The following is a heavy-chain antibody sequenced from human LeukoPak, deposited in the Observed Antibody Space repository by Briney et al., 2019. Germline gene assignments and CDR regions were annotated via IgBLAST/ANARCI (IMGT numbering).Heavy chain of an antibody. Sequence: PSETLSLTCAVYGGSFSGYYWSWIRQPPGKGLDWMGEINHSGSTNYNPSLKSRVTISVDTSKNQFSLKLSSVAAADTAVYYCARGRGYSSYNWFDPWGQGTLVTVSS. CDR1: GGSFSGYY. CDR2: INHSGST. V-gene: IGHV4-34*01. J-gene: IGHJ5*02. CDR3: ARGRGYSSYNWFDP. D-gene: IGHD2-21*01.